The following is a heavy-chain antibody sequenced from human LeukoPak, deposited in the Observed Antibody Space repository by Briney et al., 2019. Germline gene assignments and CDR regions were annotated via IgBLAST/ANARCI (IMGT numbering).Heavy chain of an antibody. CDR2: INTNTGNP. CDR3: ARSNNDGDYLGVGFDY. D-gene: IGHD4-17*01. Sequence: ASVKVSCKASQYTFTDYAVHWVRQAPGQRLEWMGWINTNTGNPTYAQGFTGRFVFSLDTSVSTAYLQISSLQAEDTAVYYCARSNNDGDYLGVGFDYWGQGTLVTVSS. J-gene: IGHJ4*02. V-gene: IGHV7-4-1*02. CDR1: QYTFTDYA.